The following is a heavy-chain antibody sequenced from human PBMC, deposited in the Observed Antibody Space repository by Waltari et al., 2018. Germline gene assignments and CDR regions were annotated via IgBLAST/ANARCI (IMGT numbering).Heavy chain of an antibody. J-gene: IGHJ4*02. V-gene: IGHV6-1*01. D-gene: IGHD3-16*01. CDR2: TYYRSMWYN. CDR3: ARDPPDGYTYFDY. CDR1: GDSVSSKTAA. Sequence: QVQLQQSGPGLVKPSQTLSLTCAISGDSVSSKTAAWHWIRQSPSRGLEWLGRTYYRSMWYNNYAGSVKSRITINQDTSKNRCSRQLSFVNPEDTAVYYWARDPPDGYTYFDYWGQGTLVTVSS.